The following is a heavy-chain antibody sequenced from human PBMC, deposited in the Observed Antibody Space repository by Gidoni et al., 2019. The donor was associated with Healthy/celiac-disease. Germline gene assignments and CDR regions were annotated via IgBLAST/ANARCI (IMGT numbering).Heavy chain of an antibody. Sequence: EVQLLESGGGLVQPGGSLSLSCAASGFTFSSYAMSWVRQAPGKGLEWVSAISGSGGSTYYADSVKGRFTISRDNSKNTLYLQMNSLRAEDTAVYYCAKDRRKAWELQVLDPWGQGTLVTVSS. CDR2: ISGSGGST. V-gene: IGHV3-23*01. J-gene: IGHJ5*02. CDR1: GFTFSSYA. CDR3: AKDRRKAWELQVLDP. D-gene: IGHD1-26*01.